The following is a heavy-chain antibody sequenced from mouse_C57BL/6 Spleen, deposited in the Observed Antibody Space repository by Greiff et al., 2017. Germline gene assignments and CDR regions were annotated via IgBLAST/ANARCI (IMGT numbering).Heavy chain of an antibody. CDR1: GYTFTDYE. D-gene: IGHD2-1*01. V-gene: IGHV1-15*01. CDR3: TRNYGNYEGFAY. CDR2: IDPETGGT. Sequence: QVQLKESGAELVRPGASVTLSCKASGYTFTDYEMHWVKQTPVHGLEWIGAIDPETGGTAYNQKFKGKAILTADKSSSTAYMELRSLTSEDSAVYYCTRNYGNYEGFAYWGQGTLVTVSA. J-gene: IGHJ3*01.